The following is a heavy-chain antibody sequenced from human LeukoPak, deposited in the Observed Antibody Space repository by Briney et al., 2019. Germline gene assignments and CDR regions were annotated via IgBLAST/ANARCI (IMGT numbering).Heavy chain of an antibody. CDR3: AKNLRTEFAFDY. Sequence: GGSLRLSCAASGFTFSSYGMHWVRQAPGKGLEWVAVIWYDGSNKYYADSVKGRFTISRDNSKNTLYLQMNSLRAEDTAVYNCAKNLRTEFAFDYWGQGTLVTVSS. D-gene: IGHD3-3*01. CDR1: GFTFSSYG. V-gene: IGHV3-33*06. CDR2: IWYDGSNK. J-gene: IGHJ4*02.